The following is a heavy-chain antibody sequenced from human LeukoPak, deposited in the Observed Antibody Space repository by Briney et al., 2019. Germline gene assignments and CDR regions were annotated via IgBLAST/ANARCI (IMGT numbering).Heavy chain of an antibody. CDR2: TYYSGST. D-gene: IGHD6-19*01. Sequence: SETLSLTCAVYGGSFSGYYWGWIRQPPGKGLEWIGSTYYSGSTYYNASLKSRVTTSVDTSKNQFSLKLTSVTAADTAVYYCAIQRLDGTDVWGQGITVTVSS. CDR1: GGSFSGYY. V-gene: IGHV4-39*01. CDR3: AIQRLDGTDV. J-gene: IGHJ6*02.